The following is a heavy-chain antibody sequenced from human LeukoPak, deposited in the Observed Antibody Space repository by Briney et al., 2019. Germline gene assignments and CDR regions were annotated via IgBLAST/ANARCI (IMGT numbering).Heavy chain of an antibody. CDR1: GGSISSYY. J-gene: IGHJ3*02. Sequence: SETLSLTCTVSGGSISSYYWSWIRQPAGKGLEWIGNIYASGAAKHNPSLKSRVTISVDTSKNQFSLKLSSVTAADTAVYYCARPYRSGWSGVFDIWGQGTMVTVSS. V-gene: IGHV4-4*09. CDR2: IYASGAA. CDR3: ARPYRSGWSGVFDI. D-gene: IGHD6-19*01.